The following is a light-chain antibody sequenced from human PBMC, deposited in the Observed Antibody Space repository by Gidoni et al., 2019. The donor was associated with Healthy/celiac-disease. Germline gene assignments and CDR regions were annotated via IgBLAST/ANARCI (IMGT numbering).Light chain of an antibody. CDR3: QQYGSSLPIT. CDR1: QSVSSSY. Sequence: ESVLRQSPGTLSLSPGERATLSCRASQSVSSSYLAWYQQKPGQAPRLLIYGASSRATGIPDRFSGSGSGTDFTLTISRLEPADFAVYYCQQYGSSLPITFGQGTRLEIK. CDR2: GAS. J-gene: IGKJ5*01. V-gene: IGKV3-20*01.